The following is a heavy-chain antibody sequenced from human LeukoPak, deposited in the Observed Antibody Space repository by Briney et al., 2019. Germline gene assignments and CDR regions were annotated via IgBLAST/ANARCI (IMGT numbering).Heavy chain of an antibody. CDR1: GFTFGSYA. D-gene: IGHD3-3*01. J-gene: IGHJ4*02. V-gene: IGHV3-21*01. Sequence: GGSLRLSCAASGFTFGSYAMNWVRQAPGKGLEWVSSISSDGTYIYYADSVKGRFTISRDTAKKSLYLHMNSLRVEDTAVYYCARAPRGYDFWSGYYPDYWGQGTLVTVSS. CDR2: ISSDGTYI. CDR3: ARAPRGYDFWSGYYPDY.